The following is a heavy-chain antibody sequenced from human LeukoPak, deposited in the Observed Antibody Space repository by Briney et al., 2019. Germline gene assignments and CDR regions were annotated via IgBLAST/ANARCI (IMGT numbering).Heavy chain of an antibody. Sequence: SETLSLTCAVYGGSFSGYYWSWIRQPPGKGLEWIGEINHSGSTNYNPSLKSRVTISVDTSKNQFSLNLSSVTAADTAVYYCARQTGSSQIVAATTRFDPWGQGTLVTVSS. CDR3: ARQTGSSQIVAATTRFDP. D-gene: IGHD1-26*01. V-gene: IGHV4-34*01. J-gene: IGHJ5*02. CDR1: GGSFSGYY. CDR2: INHSGST.